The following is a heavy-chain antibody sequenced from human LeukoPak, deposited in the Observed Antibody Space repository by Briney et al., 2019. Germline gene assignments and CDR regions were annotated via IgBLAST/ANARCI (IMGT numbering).Heavy chain of an antibody. CDR2: IQYDGSKK. Sequence: GGSLRLSCVASGFTFSSNGMHWVRQAPGKGLEWVTFIQYDGSKKYYADSVKGRFTISRDNAKNSLSLQMSSLRAEDTAVYYCARDRNTDFWSGYYTNYFDYWGQGTLVIVSS. CDR1: GFTFSSNG. D-gene: IGHD3-3*01. CDR3: ARDRNTDFWSGYYTNYFDY. V-gene: IGHV3-30*02. J-gene: IGHJ4*02.